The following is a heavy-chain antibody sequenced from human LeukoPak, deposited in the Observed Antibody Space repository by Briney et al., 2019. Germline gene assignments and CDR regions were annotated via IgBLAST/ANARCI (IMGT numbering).Heavy chain of an antibody. CDR1: GGSISSYY. CDR2: IYYSGST. V-gene: IGHV4-59*01. J-gene: IGHJ4*02. D-gene: IGHD3-22*01. Sequence: SETLSLTCTVSGGSISSYYWSWIRQPPGKGLEWIGYIYYSGSTNYNPSLKSRVTISVDTSRNQFSLNLRSVTVADTAVYYCARARRDSSGYYPDVWGQGTLVTVSS. CDR3: ARARRDSSGYYPDV.